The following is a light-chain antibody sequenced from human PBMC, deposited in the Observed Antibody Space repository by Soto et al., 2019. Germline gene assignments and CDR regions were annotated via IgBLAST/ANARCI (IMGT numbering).Light chain of an antibody. CDR2: GNN. J-gene: IGLJ3*02. Sequence: QSVLTQPPSLSGAPGQTITISCTGSSSNIGAGSDVHWFQHLPGTAPKVLIYGNNNRPSGVPDRFSGSKSGTSGSLAIPGLQAEDEADYYCQSYDSSRRAWVFGGGTKLTVL. CDR3: QSYDSSRRAWV. V-gene: IGLV1-40*01. CDR1: SSNIGAGSD.